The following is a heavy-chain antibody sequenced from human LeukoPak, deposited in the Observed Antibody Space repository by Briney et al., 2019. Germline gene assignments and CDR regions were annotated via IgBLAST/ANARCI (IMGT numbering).Heavy chain of an antibody. Sequence: PGGSLRLSCAASGFTFSSYWMTWVRQGPGKGLEWVANIKPDGSLIYYVDSVKGRFTISRDNAKNSLYLQMNSLRAEDTAVYYCAKGELYGGLYYIDSGGQGTLPTVSP. D-gene: IGHD1-7*01. J-gene: IGHJ4*02. V-gene: IGHV3-7*01. CDR1: GFTFSSYW. CDR2: IKPDGSLI. CDR3: AKGELYGGLYYIDS.